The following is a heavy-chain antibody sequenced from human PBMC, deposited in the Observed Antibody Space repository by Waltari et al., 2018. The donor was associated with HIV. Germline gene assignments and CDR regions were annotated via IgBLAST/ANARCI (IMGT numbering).Heavy chain of an antibody. CDR1: GFDFYHYA. V-gene: IGHV3-49*03. D-gene: IGHD3-10*02. Sequence: EVQLVESGGGVVQAGRSLRLTCATSGFDFYHYAMSWFRQAPGQGLELVGFFLTEHFGETAHYAAFGKGRFTISRDDSRGIAFLQMNSLKSEDSGVYYCTRDKAYVDLFDFWGQGTLVTVSS. J-gene: IGHJ4*02. CDR2: FLTEHFGETA. CDR3: TRDKAYVDLFDF.